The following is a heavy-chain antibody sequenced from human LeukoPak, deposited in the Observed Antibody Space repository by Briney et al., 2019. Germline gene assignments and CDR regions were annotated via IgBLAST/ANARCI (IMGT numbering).Heavy chain of an antibody. V-gene: IGHV3-23*01. CDR2: MKGGGGDT. D-gene: IGHD2-21*02. CDR3: ARDRAYCGGDCSTFDY. J-gene: IGHJ4*02. CDR1: GFSFSSYA. Sequence: PGGSLGLSCAASGFSFSSYAMSWVRQAPARGLEWVSSMKGGGGDTFYADSVKGRFTLSRDNSKNTLYLQMNSLRAEDTAVYYCARDRAYCGGDCSTFDYWGQGTLVTVSS.